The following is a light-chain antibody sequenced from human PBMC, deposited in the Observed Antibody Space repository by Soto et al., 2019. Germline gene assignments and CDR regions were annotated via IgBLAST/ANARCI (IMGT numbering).Light chain of an antibody. CDR2: GAS. J-gene: IGKJ1*01. Sequence: QMTHSPSTLSASTGDRVTITCRASHGISSYLAWYQQKPGKAPKLLIYGASTLQSGVPSRFSGSGSGTDFTLTISCLQSEDFATYYCQQYYSYPRTFGQGTKVDNK. CDR3: QQYYSYPRT. CDR1: HGISSY. V-gene: IGKV1-8*01.